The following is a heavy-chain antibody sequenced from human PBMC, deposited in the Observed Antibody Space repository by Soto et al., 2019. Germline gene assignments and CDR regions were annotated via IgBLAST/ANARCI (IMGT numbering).Heavy chain of an antibody. D-gene: IGHD4-4*01. J-gene: IGHJ6*02. CDR2: IIPIFGTA. CDR3: ARLPTVAVNYYYGMDV. CDR1: GGTFSSYA. V-gene: IGHV1-69*13. Sequence: SVKVSCKASGGTFSSYAISWVRQAPGQGLEWMGGIIPIFGTANYAQKFQGRVTITADESTSTAYMELSSLRSEDTAVYYCARLPTVAVNYYYGMDVWGQGTTVTVSS.